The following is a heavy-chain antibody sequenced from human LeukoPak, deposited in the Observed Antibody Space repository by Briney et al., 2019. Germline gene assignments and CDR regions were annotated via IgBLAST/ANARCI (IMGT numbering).Heavy chain of an antibody. CDR1: GFTFTNYA. CDR2: INADNGNT. Sequence: GSVKVSCKASGFTFTNYAKHWVRQAPGQRLEWMAWINADNGNTKYSPKFKGRVTITRDTSASTVYMELSSLTSEDTAVYYCAREWVWFGESRYFSYWGQGTLVTVSS. V-gene: IGHV1-3*01. CDR3: AREWVWFGESRYFSY. J-gene: IGHJ4*02. D-gene: IGHD3-10*01.